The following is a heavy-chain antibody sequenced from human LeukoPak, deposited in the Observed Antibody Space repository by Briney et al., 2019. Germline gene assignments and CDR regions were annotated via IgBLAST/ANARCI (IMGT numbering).Heavy chain of an antibody. V-gene: IGHV3-30-3*01. Sequence: QAGGSLRLSCAASGFTFSSYAMHWVRQAPGKGLEWVAVISYDGSNKYYADSVKGRFTISRDNSKNTLYLQMNSLRAEDTAVYYCARELAAAGTVDYWGQGTLVTVSS. CDR1: GFTFSSYA. J-gene: IGHJ4*02. CDR3: ARELAAAGTVDY. CDR2: ISYDGSNK. D-gene: IGHD6-13*01.